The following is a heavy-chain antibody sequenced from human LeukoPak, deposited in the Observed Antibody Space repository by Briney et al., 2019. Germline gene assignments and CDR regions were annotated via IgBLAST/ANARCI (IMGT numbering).Heavy chain of an antibody. Sequence: PGGSLRLSCAASGFTFSSYGIHWVRQAPGKGLEWVSYISGNGGTKYDADFVKGRFIMTRDSAKKSVYLQMTSLRVEDTAVYYCGRGIPVDYWGQGLLVTVSS. CDR3: GRGIPVDY. CDR2: ISGNGGTK. V-gene: IGHV3-48*04. CDR1: GFTFSSYG. J-gene: IGHJ4*02.